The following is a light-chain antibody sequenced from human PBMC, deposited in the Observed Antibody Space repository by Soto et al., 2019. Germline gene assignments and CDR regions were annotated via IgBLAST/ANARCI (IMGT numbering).Light chain of an antibody. J-gene: IGKJ1*01. CDR1: QSVSSN. CDR2: GAS. CDR3: HQRQSWPRT. Sequence: IVMTQSPATLSMSPGERATLSCRASQSVSSNLAWYQQKPGQAPRLLIYGASTRATGIPARFSGSGSGTDFTLTISDVEPEDFAVYYCHQRQSWPRTFGQGTKVDI. V-gene: IGKV3-15*01.